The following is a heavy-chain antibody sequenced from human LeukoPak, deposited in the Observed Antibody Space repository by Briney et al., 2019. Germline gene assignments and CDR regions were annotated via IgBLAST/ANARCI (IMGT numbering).Heavy chain of an antibody. CDR1: GYTFTSYA. CDR2: INAGNGNT. V-gene: IGHV1-3*01. D-gene: IGHD3-16*02. J-gene: IGHJ4*02. CDR3: ARDIPYEVTLGGVTVMGSFVLDY. Sequence: GASVKVSCKASGYTFTSYAMHWVRQAPGQRLEWMGWINAGNGNTKYSQKFQGRVTITRDTSTTTVYIELSSLRSEDTAVYYCARDIPYEVTLGGVTVMGSFVLDYWGQGTLVTVSS.